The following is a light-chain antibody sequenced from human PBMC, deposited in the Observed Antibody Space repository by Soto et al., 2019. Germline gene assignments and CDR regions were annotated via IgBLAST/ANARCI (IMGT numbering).Light chain of an antibody. Sequence: AIRMTQSPSSFSASTGDRVTITCRASQGTSSYLAWYQQKPGKAPKLLIYAASTLQSGVPSRFSGSGSGTDFTLTISCLQSEDFATYYCQPYYNYSYTFGQGTKVDI. CDR3: QPYYNYSYT. J-gene: IGKJ2*01. CDR1: QGTSSY. V-gene: IGKV1-8*01. CDR2: AAS.